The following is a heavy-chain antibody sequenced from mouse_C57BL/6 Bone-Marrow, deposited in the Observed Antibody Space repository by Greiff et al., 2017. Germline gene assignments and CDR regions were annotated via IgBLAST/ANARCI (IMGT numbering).Heavy chain of an antibody. V-gene: IGHV1-55*01. J-gene: IGHJ4*01. Sequence: VQLQQPGAELVKPGASVKMSCKASGYTFTSYWITWVKQRPGQGLDWIGDIDPGSGSTNYNEKFKNKATLPVDTSSSTAYMQLSSLTSDDSAVYYCARGRRRGYAMDDWGQRTSVTDYS. CDR3: ARGRRRGYAMDD. CDR2: IDPGSGST. CDR1: GYTFTSYW.